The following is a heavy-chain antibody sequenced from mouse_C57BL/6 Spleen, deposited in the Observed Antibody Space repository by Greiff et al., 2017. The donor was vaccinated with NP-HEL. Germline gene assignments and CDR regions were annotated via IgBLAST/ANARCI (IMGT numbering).Heavy chain of an antibody. V-gene: IGHV2-2*01. CDR1: GFSLTSYG. D-gene: IGHD2-4*01. CDR2: IWSGGSK. Sequence: VKLMQSGPGLVQPSQSLSISCTVSGFSLTSYGVHWVRQSPGKGLAWLGVIWSGGSKDYTAAFISRLSISKDNSKSQVCFKMNSLQADDTAIDYGARNRDYEGYAMDYWGQGTSVTVAS. CDR3: ARNRDYEGYAMDY. J-gene: IGHJ4*01.